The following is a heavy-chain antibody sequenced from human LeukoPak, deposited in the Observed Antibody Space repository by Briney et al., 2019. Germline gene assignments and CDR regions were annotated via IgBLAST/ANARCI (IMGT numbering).Heavy chain of an antibody. Sequence: SETLSLTCTVSGGSISSSSYYWGWIRQPPGKGLEWIGSIYYSGSTYYNPSLKSRVTISVDTSKNQFSLKLSSVTAADTAVYYCARVPTYYYGSGSYLWFDPWGQGTLVTVSS. J-gene: IGHJ5*02. D-gene: IGHD3-10*01. CDR2: IYYSGST. V-gene: IGHV4-39*01. CDR3: ARVPTYYYGSGSYLWFDP. CDR1: GGSISSSSYY.